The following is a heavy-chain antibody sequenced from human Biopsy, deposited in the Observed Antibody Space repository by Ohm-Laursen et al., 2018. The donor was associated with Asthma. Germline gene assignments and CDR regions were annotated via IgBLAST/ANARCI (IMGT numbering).Heavy chain of an antibody. D-gene: IGHD5-12*01. CDR1: GDSFSNYA. CDR2: LIPVLGTP. V-gene: IGHV1-69*01. Sequence: SSVKVSCKASGDSFSNYAISWVRQAPGQGLEWMGGLIPVLGTPDHAQMFEGRVTITADESTSTAYMELSSLSSEDTAVYCFARGYSGSDRIVYYYSGLEVWGQGTTVTVSS. J-gene: IGHJ6*02. CDR3: ARGYSGSDRIVYYYSGLEV.